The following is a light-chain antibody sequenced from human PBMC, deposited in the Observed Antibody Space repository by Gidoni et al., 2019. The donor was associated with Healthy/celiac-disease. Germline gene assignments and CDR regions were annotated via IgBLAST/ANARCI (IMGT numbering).Light chain of an antibody. CDR2: GAS. V-gene: IGKV3-15*01. CDR3: QQYNNWPRT. CDR1: QSVSSN. Sequence: ELVMTQSPATLSVSPGERATLSCRASQSVSSNLAWYQQNSGQAPRLLIYGASTRATGIPARFSGSGSGTEFTLTISSLQSEYFAVYYCQQYNNWPRTFGQGTKVEI. J-gene: IGKJ1*01.